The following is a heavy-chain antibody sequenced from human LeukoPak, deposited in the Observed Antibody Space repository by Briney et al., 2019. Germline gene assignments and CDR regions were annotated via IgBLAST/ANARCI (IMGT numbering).Heavy chain of an antibody. D-gene: IGHD4-23*01. CDR2: INPNSGGT. Sequence: ASVKVSCKASGYTFTGYYMHWVRQAPGQGLEWMGRINPNSGGTNYAQKFQGRVTMTRDTSISTAYMELRSLRSDDTAVYYCARDMGGNHDAFDIWGQGTMVTVSS. J-gene: IGHJ3*02. V-gene: IGHV1-2*06. CDR1: GYTFTGYY. CDR3: ARDMGGNHDAFDI.